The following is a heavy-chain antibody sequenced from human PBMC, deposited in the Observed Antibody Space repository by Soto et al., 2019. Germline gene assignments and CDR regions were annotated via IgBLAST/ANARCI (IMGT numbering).Heavy chain of an antibody. CDR2: ISAYNGNT. D-gene: IGHD3-9*01. V-gene: IGHV1-18*01. J-gene: IGHJ6*03. CDR1: GYTFTSYG. Sequence: GASVKVSCKASGYTFTSYGISWVRQAPGQGLEWMGWISAYNGNTNYAQKLQGRVTMTTDTSTSTAYMELRSLRSDDTAVYYCARDRGILTGYHHYYYMDVWGKGTTVTVSS. CDR3: ARDRGILTGYHHYYYMDV.